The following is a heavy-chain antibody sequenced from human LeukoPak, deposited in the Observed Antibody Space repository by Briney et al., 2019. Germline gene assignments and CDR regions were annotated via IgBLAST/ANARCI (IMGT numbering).Heavy chain of an antibody. Sequence: PGGSLRLSCAASGFTFSSYSMNWVRQAPGKGLDWGSSISSSSSYIYYADSVKGRFTISRDNSKNTLYLQMNSLRAEDTAVYYCAKTPSITMVRGVMDIFDYWGQGTLVTVSS. J-gene: IGHJ4*02. CDR3: AKTPSITMVRGVMDIFDY. D-gene: IGHD3-10*01. CDR1: GFTFSSYS. CDR2: ISSSSSYI. V-gene: IGHV3-21*04.